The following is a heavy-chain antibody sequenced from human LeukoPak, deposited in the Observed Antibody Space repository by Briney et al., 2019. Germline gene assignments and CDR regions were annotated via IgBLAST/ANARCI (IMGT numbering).Heavy chain of an antibody. CDR1: GFTFSSYG. J-gene: IGHJ4*02. Sequence: GGSLRLSCAASGFTFSSYGMHWVRQAPGKRLEWVAFIRYDGSNKYYADSVKGRFTISRDNSKNTLYLQMNSLRAEDTAVYYCARGDDYTQYYFDYWGQGTLVTVSS. CDR3: ARGDDYTQYYFDY. D-gene: IGHD4-11*01. V-gene: IGHV3-30*02. CDR2: IRYDGSNK.